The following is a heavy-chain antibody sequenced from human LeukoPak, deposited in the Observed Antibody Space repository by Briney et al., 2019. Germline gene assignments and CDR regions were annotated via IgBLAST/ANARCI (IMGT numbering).Heavy chain of an antibody. V-gene: IGHV3-30*02. J-gene: IGHJ4*02. Sequence: PGGSLRLSCVVSGLTFTGSGVHWLRQPHGKGLEWVACIQTDGSYKDYVESVKGRLTRTRDDSKKTVYLQMKGLRPEDTAVYYCARNMMGTDYWGQGTHVTVSS. CDR1: GLTFTGSG. D-gene: IGHD3-16*01. CDR2: IQTDGSYK. CDR3: ARNMMGTDY.